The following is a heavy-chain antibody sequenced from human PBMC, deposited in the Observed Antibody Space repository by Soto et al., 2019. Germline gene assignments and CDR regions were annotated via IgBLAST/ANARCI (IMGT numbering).Heavy chain of an antibody. V-gene: IGHV4-39*07. CDR2: FFIGGNT. J-gene: IGHJ6*02. CDR3: ARSPAATIYYYYGMDV. Sequence: SETLSLTCTVSGGSISSSTYYWGWMRQPPGKGLEWIASFFIGGNTYSTPSLKSRVTISVDTSKNQFSLKLSSVTAADTAVYYCARSPAATIYYYYGMDVWDQGTTVTVSS. D-gene: IGHD2-2*01. CDR1: GGSISSSTYY.